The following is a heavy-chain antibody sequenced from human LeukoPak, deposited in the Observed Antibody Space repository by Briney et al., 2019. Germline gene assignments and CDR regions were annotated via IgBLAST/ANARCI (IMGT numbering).Heavy chain of an antibody. Sequence: SVKVSCKASGYTFTGYYMHWLRQAPGQGLEWMGWINPNSGGTNYAQKVQGRVTMTRDTSISTAYMELSRLRSDDTAVYYCARKVLYYYGMDVWAQGTTVTVSS. V-gene: IGHV1-2*02. D-gene: IGHD4/OR15-4a*01. CDR3: ARKVLYYYGMDV. J-gene: IGHJ6*02. CDR2: INPNSGGT. CDR1: GYTFTGYY.